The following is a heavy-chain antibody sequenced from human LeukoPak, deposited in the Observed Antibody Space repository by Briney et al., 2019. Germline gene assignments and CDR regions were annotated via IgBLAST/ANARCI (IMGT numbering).Heavy chain of an antibody. Sequence: SETLSLTCTVSGGSTINYFRSWIRQPAGKGLELIGHIYTSGTTHYNPSLNNRVTISLDTSKSQFSLHLNSVTAADTAVYYCARAEGSGSGAYTLDYWGQGILVTVSS. D-gene: IGHD3-10*01. CDR3: ARAEGSGSGAYTLDY. CDR2: IYTSGTT. J-gene: IGHJ4*02. V-gene: IGHV4-4*07. CDR1: GGSTINYF.